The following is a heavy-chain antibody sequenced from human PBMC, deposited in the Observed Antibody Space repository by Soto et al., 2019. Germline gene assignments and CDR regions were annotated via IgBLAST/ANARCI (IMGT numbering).Heavy chain of an antibody. Sequence: PGGSLRLSCAASGFTFSSYAMSWVRQAPGKGLEWVSAISGSGGRTYYADSVKGRFTISRDNAKNTLYLQMNSLRAEDTAVYFCVKFMGDSSSWYFYYYYGMDVWGQGTTVTVSS. J-gene: IGHJ6*02. D-gene: IGHD6-13*01. CDR2: ISGSGGRT. V-gene: IGHV3-23*01. CDR3: VKFMGDSSSWYFYYYYGMDV. CDR1: GFTFSSYA.